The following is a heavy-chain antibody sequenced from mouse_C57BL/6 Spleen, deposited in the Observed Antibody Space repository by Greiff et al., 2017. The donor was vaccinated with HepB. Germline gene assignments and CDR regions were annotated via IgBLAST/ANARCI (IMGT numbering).Heavy chain of an antibody. Sequence: EVQLQESGGGLVKPGGSLKLSCAASGFTFSSYAMSWVRQTPEKRLEWVATISDGGSYTYYPDNVKGRFTISRDNAKNNLYLQMSHLKSEDTAMYYCARGAAQATDYFDYWGQGTTLTVSS. CDR1: GFTFSSYA. CDR2: ISDGGSYT. CDR3: ARGAAQATDYFDY. J-gene: IGHJ2*01. D-gene: IGHD3-2*02. V-gene: IGHV5-4*01.